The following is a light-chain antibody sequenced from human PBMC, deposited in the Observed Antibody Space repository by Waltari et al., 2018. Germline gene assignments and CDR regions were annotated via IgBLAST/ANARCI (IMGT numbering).Light chain of an antibody. J-gene: IGLJ1*01. V-gene: IGLV2-8*01. CDR3: CSYAGKEYV. Sequence: QSALTQPPSASGSPGQSVTISCTGTGSDIGAYNYVSWYQLHPGKAPKLMIYDVTKRPSGVPGRFSGSKSGNTASLTVSGLQTEDEAEYYCCSYAGKEYVFGSGTKVTVL. CDR2: DVT. CDR1: GSDIGAYNY.